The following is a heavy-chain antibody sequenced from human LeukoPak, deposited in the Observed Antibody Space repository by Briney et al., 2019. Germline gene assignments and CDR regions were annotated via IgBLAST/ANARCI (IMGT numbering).Heavy chain of an antibody. Sequence: SCKASGYTFSSYGMSWVRQAPGKGLEWVSAISGSGGSTYYADSVKGRFTISRDNSKNTLYLQMNSLRAEDTAVYYCAKVDSSGYYPYYYYYMDVWGKGTTVTISS. CDR3: AKVDSSGYYPYYYYYMDV. J-gene: IGHJ6*03. V-gene: IGHV3-23*01. CDR2: ISGSGGST. D-gene: IGHD3-22*01. CDR1: GYTFSSYG.